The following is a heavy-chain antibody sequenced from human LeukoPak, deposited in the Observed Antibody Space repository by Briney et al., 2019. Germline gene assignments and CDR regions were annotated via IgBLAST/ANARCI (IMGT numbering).Heavy chain of an antibody. J-gene: IGHJ5*02. CDR2: LSGSAFSS. D-gene: IGHD2-15*01. V-gene: IGHV3-23*01. CDR3: ARDRCSGGSCYPPSPYNWFDP. Sequence: GGSLRLSCAASGFTFNNYAMSWVRQAPGQGLEWVSALSGSAFSSFYADSVRGRFTISRDNSKTTLDLQMNSLRAEDTAVYYCARDRCSGGSCYPPSPYNWFDPWGQGTLVTVSS. CDR1: GFTFNNYA.